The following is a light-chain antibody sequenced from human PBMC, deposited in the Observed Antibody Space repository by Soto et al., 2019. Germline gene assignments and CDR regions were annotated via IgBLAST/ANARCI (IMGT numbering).Light chain of an antibody. CDR3: QQYSYWPPYT. CDR2: GAS. V-gene: IGKV3-15*01. Sequence: EVVMTQSPAILSVSPGERATLSCRASQSVSSSLGWYQQKPGQAPRLLIYGASTRATGIPARFGGSGFGTEFTLTISSLQSEDFAVYYCQQYSYWPPYTFGQGTKLEVK. CDR1: QSVSSS. J-gene: IGKJ2*01.